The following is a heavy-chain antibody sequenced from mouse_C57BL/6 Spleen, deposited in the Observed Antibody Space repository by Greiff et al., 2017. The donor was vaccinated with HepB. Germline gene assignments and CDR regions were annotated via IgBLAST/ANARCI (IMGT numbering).Heavy chain of an antibody. CDR3: AGGRYYGSSFAY. V-gene: IGHV1-26*01. J-gene: IGHJ3*01. D-gene: IGHD1-1*01. CDR2: INPNNGGT. Sequence: VQLQQSGPELVKPGASVKISCKASGYTFTDYYMNWVKQSHGKSLEWIGDINPNNGGTSYNQKFKGKATLTVDKSSSTAYMELRSLTSEDSAVYYCAGGRYYGSSFAYWGQGTLVTVSA. CDR1: GYTFTDYY.